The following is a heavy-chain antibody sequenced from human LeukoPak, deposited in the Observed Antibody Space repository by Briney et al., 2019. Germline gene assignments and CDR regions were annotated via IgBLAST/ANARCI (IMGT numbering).Heavy chain of an antibody. V-gene: IGHV3-20*01. Sequence: GGSLRLSCAASGFTFDDYGMSWVRQAPGKGLEWVSGINWNGCSTGYADSVKGRFTISRDNAKISLYVQMNSLRAEDTALYHCARVSSSWTTFDYWGQGTLVTVSS. J-gene: IGHJ4*02. CDR3: ARVSSSWTTFDY. D-gene: IGHD6-13*01. CDR1: GFTFDDYG. CDR2: INWNGCST.